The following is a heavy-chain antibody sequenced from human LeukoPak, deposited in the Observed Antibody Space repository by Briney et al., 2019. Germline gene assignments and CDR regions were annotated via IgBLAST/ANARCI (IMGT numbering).Heavy chain of an antibody. V-gene: IGHV3-33*01. Sequence: GGSLRLSCAASGFTFSSYGMHWVRQAPGKGPEWVAVIWYDGSYKYYADSVKGRFTISKDNSKNTLYLQMNSLRAEDTAVYYCARELSPVVKYYFDDWGQGTLVTVSS. CDR3: ARELSPVVKYYFDD. CDR1: GFTFSSYG. J-gene: IGHJ4*02. CDR2: IWYDGSYK. D-gene: IGHD3-22*01.